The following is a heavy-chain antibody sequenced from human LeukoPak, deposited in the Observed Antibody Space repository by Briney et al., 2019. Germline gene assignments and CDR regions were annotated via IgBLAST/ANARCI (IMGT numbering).Heavy chain of an antibody. J-gene: IGHJ4*02. Sequence: EASVKVSCKASGYTFTSYGFTWVRQAPGQGPEWMGWISAFDGNTNSAQKFQGRVTTTTDTSSSTAYMELRSLTSDDTAVYYCARDGYGSGKGFFDYWGQGTLVTVSS. CDR1: GYTFTSYG. CDR3: ARDGYGSGKGFFDY. V-gene: IGHV1-18*01. CDR2: ISAFDGNT. D-gene: IGHD3-10*01.